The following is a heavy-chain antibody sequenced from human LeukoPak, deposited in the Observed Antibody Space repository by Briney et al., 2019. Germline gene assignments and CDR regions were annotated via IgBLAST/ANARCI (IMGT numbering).Heavy chain of an antibody. V-gene: IGHV3-7*03. Sequence: GGSLRVSCAASGFTFSNYWMSWVRQAPGKGLEWVANIKQDGSEKCYVDSVKGRFTISRDNAMNSLYLQMNSLRAEDTAIYYCARSLPYGTTWYGRSDFWGQGTLVTVSS. J-gene: IGHJ4*02. CDR1: GFTFSNYW. CDR2: IKQDGSEK. D-gene: IGHD6-13*01. CDR3: ARSLPYGTTWYGRSDF.